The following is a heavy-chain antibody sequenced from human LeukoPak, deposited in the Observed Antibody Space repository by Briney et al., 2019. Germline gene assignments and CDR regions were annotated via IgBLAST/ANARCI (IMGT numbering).Heavy chain of an antibody. CDR2: IYYSGST. Sequence: SETLSLTCTVSGGSISSSSYYWGWIRQPPGKGLEWIGSIYYSGSTYYNPSLKSRVTISVDTSKNQFSLKLSSVTAADTAVYYCARYLVYCSSTSCYAHAFDIWGQGTMVTVSS. J-gene: IGHJ3*02. V-gene: IGHV4-39*01. CDR1: GGSISSSSYY. CDR3: ARYLVYCSSTSCYAHAFDI. D-gene: IGHD2-2*01.